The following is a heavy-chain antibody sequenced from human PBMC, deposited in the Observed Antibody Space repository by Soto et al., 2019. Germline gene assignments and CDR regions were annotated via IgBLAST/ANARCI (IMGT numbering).Heavy chain of an antibody. CDR3: ARIIDSNPLYGMDD. V-gene: IGHV1-8*01. D-gene: IGHD4-4*01. Sequence: ASVKVSCKASGYTFTSYDINWVRQATGQGLEWMGWMNPNSGNTVYAQKFQGRVTMTRNTSISTAYMELRSLRSEDTAVYYCARIIDSNPLYGMDDWGQGTTVTVSS. CDR1: GYTFTSYD. J-gene: IGHJ6*02. CDR2: MNPNSGNT.